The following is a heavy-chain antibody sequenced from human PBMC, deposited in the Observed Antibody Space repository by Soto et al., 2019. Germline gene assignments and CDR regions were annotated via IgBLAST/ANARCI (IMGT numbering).Heavy chain of an antibody. Sequence: ASVKVSCKASGYTFTSYDINWVRQATGQGLEWMGWMNPNSGNTGYAQKFQGRVTMTRNTSISTAYMELSSLRSEDTAVYYCARGPSLYDYGDYDYYYYMDVWGKGTTVTVSS. CDR1: GYTFTSYD. V-gene: IGHV1-8*01. CDR2: MNPNSGNT. D-gene: IGHD4-17*01. J-gene: IGHJ6*03. CDR3: ARGPSLYDYGDYDYYYYMDV.